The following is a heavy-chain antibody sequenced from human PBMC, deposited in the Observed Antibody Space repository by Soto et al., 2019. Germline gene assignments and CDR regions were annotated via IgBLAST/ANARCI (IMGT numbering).Heavy chain of an antibody. Sequence: GGSLRLSCAASGFTFSSYSMNWVRQAPGKGLEWVSSISSSSSYIYYADSVKGRFTISRDNAKNSLYLQMNSLRAEDTAVYYCARGPYYDFWSGYYSDYYYYGMDVWGQGTTVTVSS. CDR2: ISSSSSYI. CDR3: ARGPYYDFWSGYYSDYYYYGMDV. V-gene: IGHV3-21*01. CDR1: GFTFSSYS. J-gene: IGHJ6*02. D-gene: IGHD3-3*01.